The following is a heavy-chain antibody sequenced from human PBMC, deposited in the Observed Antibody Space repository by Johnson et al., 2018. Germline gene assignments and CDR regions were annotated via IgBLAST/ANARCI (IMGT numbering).Heavy chain of an antibody. CDR3: ARERQLAPGRWYHYGMDV. D-gene: IGHD6-6*01. Sequence: VQLVQSGGGLVKPGGSLRLSCVASGFTFIEDYITWIRQTPGKGLECISYISPSRGDVKYSDSVSGRFTISRDNAKNSLYLQMNSLRVEDTALYYCARERQLAPGRWYHYGMDVWGQGTTVTVSS. V-gene: IGHV3-11*06. CDR2: ISPSRGDV. CDR1: GFTFIEDY. J-gene: IGHJ6*02.